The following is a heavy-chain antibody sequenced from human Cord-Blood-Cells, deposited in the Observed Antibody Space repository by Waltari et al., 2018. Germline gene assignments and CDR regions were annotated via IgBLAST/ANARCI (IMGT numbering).Heavy chain of an antibody. CDR2: IYYSGST. CDR1: GGSISSSSYY. J-gene: IGHJ5*02. CDR3: ARHTRGGSPNWFDP. D-gene: IGHD2-2*01. V-gene: IGHV4-39*01. Sequence: QLQLQESGPGLVKPSETLSLTCTVSGGSISSSSYYWGGLRQPPGKGLEWIGSIYYSGSTYYNPSLKSRVTISVDTSKNQFSLKLSSVTAADTAVYYCARHTRGGSPNWFDPWGQGTLVTVSS.